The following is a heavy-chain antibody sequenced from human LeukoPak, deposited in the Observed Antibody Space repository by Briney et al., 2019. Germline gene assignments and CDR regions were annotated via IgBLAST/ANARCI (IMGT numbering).Heavy chain of an antibody. D-gene: IGHD5-18*01. CDR2: IYTSGST. CDR3: AREGYSYGYAHFDY. CDR1: GGSISSSSYY. J-gene: IGHJ4*02. Sequence: PSETLSLTCTVSGGSISSSSYYWSWIRQPAGKGLEWIGRIYTSGSTNYNPSLKGRVTMSVDTSKNQFSLKLSSVTAADTAVYYCAREGYSYGYAHFDYWGQGTLVTVSS. V-gene: IGHV4-61*02.